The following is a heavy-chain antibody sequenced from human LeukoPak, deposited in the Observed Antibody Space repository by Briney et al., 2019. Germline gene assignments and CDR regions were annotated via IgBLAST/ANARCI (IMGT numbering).Heavy chain of an antibody. CDR1: VGTFSSYA. V-gene: IGHV1-69*01. CDR2: IIPIFVAA. J-gene: IGHJ5*02. Sequence: GASLKVSCKPSVGTFSSYAISWVRQAPGQGLEWMGGIIPIFVAANYAQKYQGRVTITADESTSTAYMELSSLRSEDTAVYYCARDGTYCSSTSCLTYNWFDPWRQGTLVTVSS. CDR3: ARDGTYCSSTSCLTYNWFDP. D-gene: IGHD2-2*01.